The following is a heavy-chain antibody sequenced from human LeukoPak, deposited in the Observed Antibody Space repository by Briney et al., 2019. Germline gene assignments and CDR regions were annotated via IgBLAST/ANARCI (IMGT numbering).Heavy chain of an antibody. CDR2: IYPDDSDT. CDR3: ARSYSSSFYYYYGMDV. CDR1: GYSFTSYW. Sequence: GESLKISCKGSGYSFTSYWIGWVRQMPGKGLEWMGIIYPDDSDTRYSPSFQGQVTISADKSISTAYLQWSSLKASDTAMYYCARSYSSSFYYYYGMDVWGQGTTVTVSS. D-gene: IGHD6-13*01. V-gene: IGHV5-51*01. J-gene: IGHJ6*02.